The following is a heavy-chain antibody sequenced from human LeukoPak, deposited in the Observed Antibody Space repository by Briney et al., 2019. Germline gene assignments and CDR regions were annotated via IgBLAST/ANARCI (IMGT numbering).Heavy chain of an antibody. CDR2: ISGSGDST. J-gene: IGHJ4*02. D-gene: IGHD1-1*01. V-gene: IGHV3-23*01. CDR3: AKVDNWKYGHHDF. CDR1: GFSFIDYG. Sequence: GGSLRLSCAASGFSFIDYGMSWVRQAPGKGLEWVSSISGSGDSTFYTDSVKGRFTISRDNSKYTLSLQMNSLRTEDTAVYYCAKVDNWKYGHHDFWGQGTLVTVSS.